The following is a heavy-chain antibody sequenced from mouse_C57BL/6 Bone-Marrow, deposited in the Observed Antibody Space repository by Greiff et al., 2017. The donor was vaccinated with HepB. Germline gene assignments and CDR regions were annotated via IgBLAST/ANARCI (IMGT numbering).Heavy chain of an antibody. D-gene: IGHD2-2*01. Sequence: EVQLVESGGGLVKPGGSLKLSCAASGFTFSDYGMHWVRQAPEKGLEWVAYISSGSSTIYYADTVKGRFTISRDNAKNTLFLQMTSLRSEDTAMYYCARDGYDEDYYAMDDWGQRATVPVSS. CDR1: GFTFSDYG. J-gene: IGHJ4*01. CDR2: ISSGSSTI. V-gene: IGHV5-17*01. CDR3: ARDGYDEDYYAMDD.